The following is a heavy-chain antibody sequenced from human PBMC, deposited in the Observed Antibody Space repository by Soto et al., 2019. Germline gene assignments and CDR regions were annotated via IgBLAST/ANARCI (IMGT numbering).Heavy chain of an antibody. V-gene: IGHV3-48*01. Sequence: EVQLVESGGGLVHPGGSLRLSCAASGFTFSDFSMVWVRQAPGEGLEWIAYIRSGGTPICYADSVKGRFTVSRDNAKNSLYLQISSLRAEDSAVYYCARDHLWAFDSWGQGTLVTVSS. CDR3: ARDHLWAFDS. CDR1: GFTFSDFS. J-gene: IGHJ4*02. D-gene: IGHD3-16*01. CDR2: IRSGGTPI.